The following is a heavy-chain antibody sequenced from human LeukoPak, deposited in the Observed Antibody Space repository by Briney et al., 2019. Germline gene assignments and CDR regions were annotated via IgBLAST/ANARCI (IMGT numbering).Heavy chain of an antibody. J-gene: IGHJ4*02. CDR3: ARAKERYFDWLSPFDY. CDR2: ISGSGGST. CDR1: GFTFSSYA. Sequence: GGSLRLSCAASGFTFSSYAMSWVRQAPGKGLEWVSAISGSGGSTYYADSVKGRFTTSRDNSKNTLYLQMNSLRAEDTAVYYCARAKERYFDWLSPFDYWGQGTLVTVSS. V-gene: IGHV3-23*01. D-gene: IGHD3-9*01.